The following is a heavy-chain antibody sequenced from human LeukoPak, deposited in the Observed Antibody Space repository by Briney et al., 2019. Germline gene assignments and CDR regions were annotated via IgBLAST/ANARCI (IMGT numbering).Heavy chain of an antibody. CDR1: GGSIGTFY. CDR3: ARERSASPAFDI. V-gene: IGHV4-59*01. J-gene: IGHJ3*02. CDR2: IYYSGRA. Sequence: NSSETLSLTCTVSGGSIGTFYWHWIRQHPGKGLEWLGYIYYSGRAIYNPSLKRRVTITVDTAKNQFSLRLTSVNAADAAVYYCARERSASPAFDIWGQGTGVSVSS.